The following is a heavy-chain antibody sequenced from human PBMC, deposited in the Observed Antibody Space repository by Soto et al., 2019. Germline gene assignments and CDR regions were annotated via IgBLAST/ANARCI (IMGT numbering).Heavy chain of an antibody. V-gene: IGHV1-3*01. CDR1: GYTSTAYP. J-gene: IGHJ4*02. D-gene: IGHD3-10*01. CDR3: ARQDYYGAGIYYFDH. Sequence: QVQLVQSGAEVKKPGASVKVSCKASGYTSTAYPMHWVRQAPGQRLEWMGWINVANGDTGYSQKFQGRVTVTRDTSASTVYMELSSLPSEDTAVYYCARQDYYGAGIYYFDHWGQGTLVTVSS. CDR2: INVANGDT.